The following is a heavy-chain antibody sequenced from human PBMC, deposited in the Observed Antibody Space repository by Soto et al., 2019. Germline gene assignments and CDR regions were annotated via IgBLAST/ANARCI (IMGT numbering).Heavy chain of an antibody. CDR1: GGTFSRYS. CDR3: AREDRDRETGLVPAAIDGMDV. Sequence: QVQLVQSGAEVKKPGSSVKVSCKASGGTFSRYSITWVRQAPGHGLEWIGRIIPIFGIASYAQKFQGRVKITADESTSTVDRWLSSLRSDDTAVYYCAREDRDRETGLVPAAIDGMDVGGQGTTVTVSS. CDR2: IIPIFGIA. J-gene: IGHJ6*02. V-gene: IGHV1-69*08. D-gene: IGHD2-2*01.